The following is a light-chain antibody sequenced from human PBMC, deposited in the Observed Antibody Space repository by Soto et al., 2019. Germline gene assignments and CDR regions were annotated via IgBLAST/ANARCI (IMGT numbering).Light chain of an antibody. J-gene: IGLJ1*01. Sequence: QSVLAQPASVSGSPGQSITISCTGASGYVGTYSLVSWYQQHPGKAPKVVIYEGHKRPSGVPDRFSGSTSVNTASLTISGLQTDYDADYSSCLYVGATPSVF. CDR3: CLYVGATPSV. V-gene: IGLV2-23*01. CDR2: EGH. CDR1: SGYVGTYSL.